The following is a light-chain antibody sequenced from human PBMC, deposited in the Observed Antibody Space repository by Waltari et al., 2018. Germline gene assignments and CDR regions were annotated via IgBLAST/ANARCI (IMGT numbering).Light chain of an antibody. Sequence: DIVMTQSPVTLSLSPGERATLSCRASETINRNLAWYQQKPGQPPRLLMYGVSSRATDIPDRFTGSGSGMEFTLTISSLEPEDVAIYHCQQSLKWPYTFGQGTKLEIK. CDR2: GVS. CDR3: QQSLKWPYT. CDR1: ETINRN. J-gene: IGKJ2*01. V-gene: IGKV3D-15*01.